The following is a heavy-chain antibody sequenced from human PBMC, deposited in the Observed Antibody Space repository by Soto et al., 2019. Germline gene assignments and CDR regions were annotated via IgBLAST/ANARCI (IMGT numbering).Heavy chain of an antibody. D-gene: IGHD3-9*01. J-gene: IGHJ4*02. CDR3: AKDRAYYDILTGYRGPYFDY. CDR2: ISGSGGST. CDR1: GFTFSSYW. V-gene: IGHV3-23*01. Sequence: PGGSLRLSCAASGFTFSSYWMHWVRQAPGKGLEWVSAISGSGGSTYYADSVKGRFTISRDNSKNTLYLQMNSLRAEDTAVYYCAKDRAYYDILTGYRGPYFDYWGQGTLVTVSS.